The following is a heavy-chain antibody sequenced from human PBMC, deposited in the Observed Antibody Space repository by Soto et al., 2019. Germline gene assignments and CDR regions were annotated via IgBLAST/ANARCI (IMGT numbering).Heavy chain of an antibody. CDR1: GGTFSSYA. CDR3: ARDLRGNCSGGSCSGMDV. J-gene: IGHJ6*02. D-gene: IGHD2-15*01. V-gene: IGHV1-69*13. CDR2: IIPIFGTA. Sequence: SSVKVSCKASGGTFSSYAISWVRQAPGQGLEWMGGIIPIFGTANYAQKFQGRVTITADESTSTAYMELSSLRSEDTAVYYCARDLRGNCSGGSCSGMDVWGQGTTVTVSS.